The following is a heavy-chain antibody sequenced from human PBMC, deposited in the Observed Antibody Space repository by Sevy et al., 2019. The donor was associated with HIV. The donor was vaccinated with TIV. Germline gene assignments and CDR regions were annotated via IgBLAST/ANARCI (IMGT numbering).Heavy chain of an antibody. CDR1: GGSISSSSYY. Sequence: SETLSLTCTVSGGSISSSSYYWGWIRQPPGKGLEWIGSLYYSGSTYYNPSLKRRVTISVDTSKYRYSLKQSSVTAADTAVDYCARHRVFRESHWFDPWGQGTLVTVSS. D-gene: IGHD3-10*02. CDR2: LYYSGST. V-gene: IGHV4-39*01. J-gene: IGHJ5*02. CDR3: ARHRVFRESHWFDP.